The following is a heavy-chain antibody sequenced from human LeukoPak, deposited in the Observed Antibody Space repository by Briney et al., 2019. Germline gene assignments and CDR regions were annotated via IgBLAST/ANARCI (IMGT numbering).Heavy chain of an antibody. CDR1: GFTFKKYD. CDR2: ITSSSSYI. D-gene: IGHD3-22*01. J-gene: IGHJ4*02. Sequence: GGTLRLACAASGFTFKKYDVTWVSQAPGKGLEWVSSITSSSSYIYYADSVMGRFTISRDNANNSLYLQMNSLRAEDTAVYYCARHVVAVGFDYWGQGTLVTVSS. CDR3: ARHVVAVGFDY. V-gene: IGHV3-21*01.